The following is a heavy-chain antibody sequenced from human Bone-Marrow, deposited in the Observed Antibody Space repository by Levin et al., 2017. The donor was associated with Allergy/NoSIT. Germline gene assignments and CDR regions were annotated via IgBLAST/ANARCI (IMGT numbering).Heavy chain of an antibody. V-gene: IGHV1-2*06. Sequence: GESLKISCKASGYTFTGYYMHWVRQAPGQGLEWMGRINPNSGGTNYAQKFQGRVTMTRDTSISTAYMELSRLRSDDTAVYYCAREIRMGLLTDYWGQGTLVTVSS. D-gene: IGHD5-18*01. CDR1: GYTFTGYY. CDR3: AREIRMGLLTDY. CDR2: INPNSGGT. J-gene: IGHJ4*02.